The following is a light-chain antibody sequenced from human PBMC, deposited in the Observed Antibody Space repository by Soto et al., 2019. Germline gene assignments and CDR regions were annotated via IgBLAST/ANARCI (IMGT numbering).Light chain of an antibody. CDR3: HQYASSPLT. V-gene: IGKV3-20*01. CDR2: DAS. CDR1: QSVSNNY. J-gene: IGKJ1*01. Sequence: EIVLTHSPGTLSLSPGERATLSCRASQSVSNNYLAWYQQKPGQAPRLVIYDASSRAAGIPDRFSASGSGTDFTLTISRLEPEDFAVYYCHQYASSPLTFGRGTKVDIK.